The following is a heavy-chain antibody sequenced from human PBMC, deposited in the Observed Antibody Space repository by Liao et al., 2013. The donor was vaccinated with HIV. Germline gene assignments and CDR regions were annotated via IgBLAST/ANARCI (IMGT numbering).Heavy chain of an antibody. V-gene: IGHV4-30-2*01. D-gene: IGHD3-3*01. CDR2: FYHSGTT. CDR1: GASLSYGGYS. Sequence: QVQLQESGSGLVEPSQTLSLTCTVSGASLSYGGYSWSWIRQTPGKGLEWIGYFYHSGTTFYNPSLMSRVSISVDRSRNQFSLRLTSVTAADTAVYFCARAVSSDNYNDAFDFWGRGDNGRRLF. CDR3: ARAVSSDNYNDAFDF. J-gene: IGHJ3*01.